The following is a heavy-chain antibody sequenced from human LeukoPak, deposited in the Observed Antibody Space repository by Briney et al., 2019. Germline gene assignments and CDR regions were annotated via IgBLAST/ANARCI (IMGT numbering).Heavy chain of an antibody. J-gene: IGHJ6*02. Sequence: SETLSLTCTVSGGSISSYYWSWIRQPPGKGLEWIGYIYYSGSTNYNPSLKSRVTTSVDTSKNQFSLKLSSVTAADTAVYYCARGEGSYGDYDYYYYYGMDVWGQGTTVTVSS. CDR1: GGSISSYY. D-gene: IGHD4-17*01. CDR2: IYYSGST. CDR3: ARGEGSYGDYDYYYYYGMDV. V-gene: IGHV4-59*01.